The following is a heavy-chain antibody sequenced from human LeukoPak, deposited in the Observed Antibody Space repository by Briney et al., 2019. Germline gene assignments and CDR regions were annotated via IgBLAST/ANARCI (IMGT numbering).Heavy chain of an antibody. CDR2: ISGSGGST. CDR3: AKDTGYCSGGSCYPEGAFDI. V-gene: IGHV3-23*01. D-gene: IGHD2-15*01. CDR1: GFTFSSYA. J-gene: IGHJ3*02. Sequence: GGSLRLSCAASGFTFSSYAMSWVRQAPGKGLEWVSAISGSGGSTYYADSVKGRFTISRDNSKNTLYLQMNSLRAEDTAVYYCAKDTGYCSGGSCYPEGAFDIWGQGTMVTVSS.